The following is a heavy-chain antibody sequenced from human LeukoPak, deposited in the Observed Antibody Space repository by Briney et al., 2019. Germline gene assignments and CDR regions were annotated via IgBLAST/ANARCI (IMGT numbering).Heavy chain of an antibody. CDR1: GGSISSGGYY. V-gene: IGHV4-31*03. Sequence: SQTLSLTCTVSGGSISSGGYYWSWIRQHPGKGLEWIGYIYYSGSTYYNPSLKSRVTISVDTSKNQFSLKLSSVTAADTAVYYCARGWPPYSYGMDVWGQGTTVTVSS. J-gene: IGHJ6*02. CDR2: IYYSGST. CDR3: ARGWPPYSYGMDV. D-gene: IGHD5-24*01.